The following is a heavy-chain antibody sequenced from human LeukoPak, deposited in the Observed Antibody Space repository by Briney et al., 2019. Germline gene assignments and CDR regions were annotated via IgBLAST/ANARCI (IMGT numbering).Heavy chain of an antibody. J-gene: IGHJ4*02. CDR2: FDPEDGET. Sequence: ASVKVSCKVSGYTLTELSMHWVRQAPGKGLEWMGGFDPEDGETIYAQKFQGRVTMTEDTSTDTAYMELSGLRSEDTAVYYCATDYYDRSWGAFDYWGQGTLVTVSS. CDR3: ATDYYDRSWGAFDY. V-gene: IGHV1-24*01. CDR1: GYTLTELS. D-gene: IGHD3-22*01.